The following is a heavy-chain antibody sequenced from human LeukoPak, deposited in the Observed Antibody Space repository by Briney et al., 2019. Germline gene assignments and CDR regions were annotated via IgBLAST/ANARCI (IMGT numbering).Heavy chain of an antibody. Sequence: GGSLRLSCAASGFTFSSYWMNWVRQAPGKGLVWVSRIASDGSSTTYADSVKGRFGISRDNAKNTLYLQMNSLRVEDTAVYYCARGPGYYYDSSGYYAHFDYWGQGTLVTVSS. CDR1: GFTFSSYW. CDR2: IASDGSST. D-gene: IGHD3-22*01. J-gene: IGHJ4*02. V-gene: IGHV3-74*01. CDR3: ARGPGYYYDSSGYYAHFDY.